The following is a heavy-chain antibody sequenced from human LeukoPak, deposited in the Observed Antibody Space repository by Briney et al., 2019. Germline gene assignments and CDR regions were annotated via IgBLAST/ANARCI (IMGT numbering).Heavy chain of an antibody. Sequence: WASVKVSCKASGYTFTGYYMHWVRQAPGQGLEWMGWINPNSGGTNYAQKFQGRVTMTRDTSISTAYMELSRLRSDDTAVYYCARDGGYCSSTSCYYNYWGQGTLVTVSS. D-gene: IGHD2-2*01. CDR2: INPNSGGT. CDR1: GYTFTGYY. CDR3: ARDGGYCSSTSCYYNY. V-gene: IGHV1-2*02. J-gene: IGHJ4*02.